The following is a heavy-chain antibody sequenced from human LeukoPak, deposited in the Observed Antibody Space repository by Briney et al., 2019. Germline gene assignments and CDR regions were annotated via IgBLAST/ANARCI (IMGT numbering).Heavy chain of an antibody. CDR1: GFSVSSNY. CDR3: ARGGGDYYESSGSYHTGYYFDY. J-gene: IGHJ4*02. D-gene: IGHD3-22*01. V-gene: IGHV3-66*01. CDR2: MYSGGGT. Sequence: GGSLRLSCAASGFSVSSNYMNWVRQAPKKGLEWVSVMYSGGGTYYADSVKGRFTISSDNSKNTLFLQMNSLRAEDTAVYYCARGGGDYYESSGSYHTGYYFDYWGQGTLVTVSS.